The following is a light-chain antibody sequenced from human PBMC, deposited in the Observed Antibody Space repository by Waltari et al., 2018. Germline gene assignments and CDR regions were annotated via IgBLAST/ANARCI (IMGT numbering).Light chain of an antibody. CDR1: SSNIGSHY. CDR2: RNN. J-gene: IGLJ3*02. Sequence: QSVLTQPPSASGTPGQRVTISCSGSSSNIGSHYVYWYQQRPGTAPKLLISRNNQRPSGVPDRFSGSKAGTSASLAISGLRSEDEADYYCASWDDSLSGWVFGGGTKLTVL. CDR3: ASWDDSLSGWV. V-gene: IGLV1-47*01.